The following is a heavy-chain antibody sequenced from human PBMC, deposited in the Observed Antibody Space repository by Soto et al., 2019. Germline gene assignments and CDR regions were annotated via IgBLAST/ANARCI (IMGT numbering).Heavy chain of an antibody. CDR2: ISYDGSDK. D-gene: IGHD1-26*01. CDR3: AKEDVGGYYYYGI. J-gene: IGHJ4*02. Sequence: GGSLRLSCAASRFTISGHAMHWVRQAPGKGLEWLAVISYDGSDKFYGDSVKGRFTISRDNSKNTLFLQVNSLSEEDTAVYYCAKEDVGGYYYYGIWGRETLVNVSS. CDR1: RFTISGHA. V-gene: IGHV3-30*18.